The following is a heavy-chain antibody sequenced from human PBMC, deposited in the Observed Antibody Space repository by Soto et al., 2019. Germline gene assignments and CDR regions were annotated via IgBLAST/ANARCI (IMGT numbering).Heavy chain of an antibody. J-gene: IGHJ4*02. Sequence: EVQLLESGGGLVQPGGSLRLSCAASGFTFSSYAMRWVRQAPGKGLEWVSAISGSGGSTYYADSVKGRFTISRDNSKNRVELPMNSLSGEDTAVSYCARRGSGSYSGYWGQGTLVTVSS. CDR2: ISGSGGST. CDR1: GFTFSSYA. D-gene: IGHD1-26*01. V-gene: IGHV3-23*01. CDR3: ARRGSGSYSGY.